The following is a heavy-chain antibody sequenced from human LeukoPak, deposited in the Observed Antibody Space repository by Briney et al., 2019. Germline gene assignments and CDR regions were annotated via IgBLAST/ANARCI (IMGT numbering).Heavy chain of an antibody. CDR3: TTDSVYYYYGMDV. Sequence: GGSLRLSCAASGFTFSSYAMSWVGQAPGKGLEWVGRIKSNTDGGTTDYAAPVKGRFTISRDYSKSTLYLQMNSLKTEDTAVYYCTTDSVYYYYGMDVWGQGTTVTVSS. V-gene: IGHV3-15*01. CDR2: IKSNTDGGTT. J-gene: IGHJ6*02. CDR1: GFTFSSYA.